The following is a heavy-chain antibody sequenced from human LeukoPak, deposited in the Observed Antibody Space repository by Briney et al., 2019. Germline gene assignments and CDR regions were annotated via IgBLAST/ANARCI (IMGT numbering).Heavy chain of an antibody. V-gene: IGHV3-48*03. Sequence: PGGSLRLSCAASGFTFSSYEMNWVRQAPGKGLEWVSYISSSGSTIYYADSVKGRFTISRDNAKKSVYLQMNSLRAEDTAVYYCARGRPLGANFWVYWGQGTLVTVSS. J-gene: IGHJ4*02. CDR3: ARGRPLGANFWVY. D-gene: IGHD3-16*01. CDR2: ISSSGSTI. CDR1: GFTFSSYE.